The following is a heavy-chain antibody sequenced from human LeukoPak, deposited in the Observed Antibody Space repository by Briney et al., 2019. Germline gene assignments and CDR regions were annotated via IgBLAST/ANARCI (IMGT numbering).Heavy chain of an antibody. J-gene: IGHJ4*02. CDR2: ISATDGST. D-gene: IGHD5/OR15-5a*01. V-gene: IGHV3-23*01. Sequence: PGGSLRLSCAASRFTFSSYAMSWVRQAPGKGLEWVSVISATDGSTYYADSMKGRFTMSRDNSKNTLYLQMNNLRAEDTAVYYCARVIVDLVSIDYFDYWGQGTLVTVSS. CDR1: RFTFSSYA. CDR3: ARVIVDLVSIDYFDY.